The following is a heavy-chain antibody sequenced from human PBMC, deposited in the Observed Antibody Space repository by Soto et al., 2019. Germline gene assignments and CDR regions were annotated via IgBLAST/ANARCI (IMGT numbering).Heavy chain of an antibody. V-gene: IGHV1-8*01. D-gene: IGHD3-3*01. CDR2: MNPNSGNT. J-gene: IGHJ6*02. CDR1: GDTFTSYD. CDR3: ARGNDIGRFLEWLPITYYYYGMDV. Sequence: ASVKVSCKASGDTFTSYDINWVRQATGQGLEWMGWMNPNSGNTGYAQKFQGRVTMTRNTSISTAYMELSSLRSEDTAVYYCARGNDIGRFLEWLPITYYYYGMDVWGQGTTVTVSS.